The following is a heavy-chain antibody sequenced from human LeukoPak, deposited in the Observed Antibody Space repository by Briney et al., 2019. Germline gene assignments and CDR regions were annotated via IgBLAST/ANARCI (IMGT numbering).Heavy chain of an antibody. Sequence: GASVKVSCKASGYTFTTYTIHWVRQAPGQRLEWMGWINTGNGHTKYSQELQGRVTITRDTSTSTAYMELRSLRSDDTAVYYCARDIAVVAGTTTYYYYYMDVWGKGTTVTVSS. CDR3: ARDIAVVAGTTTYYYYYMDV. CDR2: INTGNGHT. CDR1: GYTFTTYT. D-gene: IGHD6-19*01. J-gene: IGHJ6*03. V-gene: IGHV1-3*04.